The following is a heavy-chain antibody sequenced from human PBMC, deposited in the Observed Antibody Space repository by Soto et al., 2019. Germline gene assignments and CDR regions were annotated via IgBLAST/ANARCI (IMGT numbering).Heavy chain of an antibody. CDR2: IYYSGST. V-gene: IGHV4-39*02. Sequence: QLQLQESGPGLVKPSETLSLTCTVSGGSISSSSYYWGWIRQPPGKGLEWIGSIYYSGSTYYNPSLKSRVTISVDTSKNQFSPKLSSVTAADTAVYYCAREGSRGDWFDPWGQGTLVTVSS. D-gene: IGHD3-10*01. CDR1: GGSISSSSYY. CDR3: AREGSRGDWFDP. J-gene: IGHJ5*02.